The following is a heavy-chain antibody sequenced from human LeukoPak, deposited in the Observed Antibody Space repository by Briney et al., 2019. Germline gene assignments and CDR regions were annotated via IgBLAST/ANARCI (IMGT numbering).Heavy chain of an antibody. V-gene: IGHV3-23*01. J-gene: IGHJ6*02. CDR1: GFTFSSYA. CDR3: AKRTSDSSSWYNYYYYGMDV. D-gene: IGHD6-13*01. CDR2: ISGSGGST. Sequence: PGGSLRLSCAASGFTFSSYAMSWVRQAPGKGLEWVSAISGSGGSTYYADSVKGRFTISRDNSKNTLYLQMNSLRAEDTAVYCCAKRTSDSSSWYNYYYYGMDVWGQGTTVTVSS.